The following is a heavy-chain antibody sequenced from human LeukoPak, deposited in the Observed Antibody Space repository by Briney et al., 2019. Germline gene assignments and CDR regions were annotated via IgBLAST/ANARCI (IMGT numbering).Heavy chain of an antibody. D-gene: IGHD6-19*01. V-gene: IGHV3-23*01. CDR3: AKESSGWYFSFDY. CDR1: GFTFSSFA. J-gene: IGHJ4*02. CDR2: ISGSGGTT. Sequence: GGSLRLSCAASGFTFSSFAMSWVRQAPGKGLEWVSGISGSGGTTYYADSVKGRFTISRDNAKNSLYLQMNSLRAEDTALYYCAKESSGWYFSFDYWGQGTLVTVSS.